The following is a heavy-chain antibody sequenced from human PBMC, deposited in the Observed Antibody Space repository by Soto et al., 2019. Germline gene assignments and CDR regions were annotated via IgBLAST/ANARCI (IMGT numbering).Heavy chain of an antibody. D-gene: IGHD3-3*01. CDR2: IWYDGSNK. J-gene: IGHJ6*02. CDR1: GFTFSSYG. CDR3: ARDLHHEKDDYDFWSGYYYYYGMDV. V-gene: IGHV3-33*01. Sequence: QVQLVESGGGVVQPGRSLRLSCAASGFTFSSYGMHWVRQAPGKGLEWVAGIWYDGSNKYYADSVKGRFTISRDNSKNTLYLQMNSLRAEDTAVYYCARDLHHEKDDYDFWSGYYYYYGMDVWGQGTTVTVSS.